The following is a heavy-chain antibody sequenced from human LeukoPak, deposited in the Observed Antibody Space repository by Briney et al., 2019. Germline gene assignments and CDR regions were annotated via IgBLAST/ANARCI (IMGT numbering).Heavy chain of an antibody. CDR1: GFTFSSYA. Sequence: PGGSLRLSCAASGFTFSSYAMSWVRQAPGKGLEWVSAISGSSGSTYYADSVKGRFTISRDNSKNTLYLQMNSLRAEDTAVYYCAKNCGGDSHSFDIWGQGTMVTVSS. V-gene: IGHV3-23*01. D-gene: IGHD2-21*02. J-gene: IGHJ3*02. CDR3: AKNCGGDSHSFDI. CDR2: ISGSSGST.